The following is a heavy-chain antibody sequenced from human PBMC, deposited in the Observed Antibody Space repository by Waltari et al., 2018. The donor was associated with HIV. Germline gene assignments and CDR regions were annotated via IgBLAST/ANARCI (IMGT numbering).Heavy chain of an antibody. CDR3: TTDLDRASGPYYYYYGMDV. J-gene: IGHJ6*02. D-gene: IGHD3-10*01. CDR1: GFTFSNAW. V-gene: IGHV3-15*01. Sequence: VKPGGSLRLSCAASGFTFSNAWMSWVRQAPGKGLEWVGRIKSKTDGGTTDYAAPVKGRFTISRDDSKNTLYLQMNSLKTEDTAVYYCTTDLDRASGPYYYYYGMDVWGQWTTVTVSS. CDR2: IKSKTDGGTT.